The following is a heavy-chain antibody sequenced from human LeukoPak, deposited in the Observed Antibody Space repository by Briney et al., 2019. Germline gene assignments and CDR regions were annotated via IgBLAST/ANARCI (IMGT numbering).Heavy chain of an antibody. CDR3: ARHYCGGDCYYYYYYGMDV. CDR1: GFTFSSYA. V-gene: IGHV3-7*03. D-gene: IGHD2-21*02. CDR2: IKQDGSEK. J-gene: IGHJ6*02. Sequence: GGSLRLSCAASGFTFSSYAMHWVRQAPGKGLEWVANIKQDGSEKYYVDSVKGRFTISRDNAKNSLYLQMSSLRAEDTAVYYCARHYCGGDCYYYYYYGMDVWGQGTTVTVSS.